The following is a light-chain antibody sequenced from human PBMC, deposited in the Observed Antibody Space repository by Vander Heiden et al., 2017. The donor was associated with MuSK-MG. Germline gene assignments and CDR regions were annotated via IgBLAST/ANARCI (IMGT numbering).Light chain of an antibody. J-gene: IGLJ2*01. Sequence: SYDLTPPPPASLSPGQTARIDCSGDKLGDKYACWYQQKTGQSPVLLIYQNTKRASGIPDRFHGSNSRNTATLTITGTQAMDEADYYCQAWDSSTVVFGGGTKLTVL. V-gene: IGLV3-1*01. CDR2: QNT. CDR1: KLGDKY. CDR3: QAWDSSTVV.